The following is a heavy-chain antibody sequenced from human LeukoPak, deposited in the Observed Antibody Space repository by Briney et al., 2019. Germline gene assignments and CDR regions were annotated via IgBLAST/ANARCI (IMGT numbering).Heavy chain of an antibody. V-gene: IGHV4-59*01. Sequence: PSETLSLTCTVSGGSISSYYWSWIRQPPGKGLEWIGYIYYSGSTNYNPSLKSRVTISVDTSKNQFSLKLSSVTAADTAVYYCARDGGEQQLGYFDYWGQGTLVTVPS. J-gene: IGHJ4*02. CDR1: GGSISSYY. CDR3: ARDGGEQQLGYFDY. CDR2: IYYSGST. D-gene: IGHD6-13*01.